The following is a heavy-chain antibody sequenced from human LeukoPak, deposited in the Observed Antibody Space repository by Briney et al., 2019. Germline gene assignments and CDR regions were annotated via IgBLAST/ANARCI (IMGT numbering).Heavy chain of an antibody. D-gene: IGHD3-10*01. CDR1: GFTFSKYA. Sequence: HPGGSLRLSCAASGFTFSKYAMSWVRQAPGKGLEWVSAIGGSGDSTYYADSVKGRFTISRDSSKNTLYLQMNSLRAEDTAVYYCAKGAFWFGEKQYWGQGTLVTVSS. CDR3: AKGAFWFGEKQY. J-gene: IGHJ4*02. CDR2: IGGSGDST. V-gene: IGHV3-23*01.